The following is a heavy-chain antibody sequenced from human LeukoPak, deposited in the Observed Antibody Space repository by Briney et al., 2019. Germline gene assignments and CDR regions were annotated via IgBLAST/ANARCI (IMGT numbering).Heavy chain of an antibody. CDR3: ARRPRGVVVASTHWYFDL. J-gene: IGHJ2*01. Sequence: SETLSLTCTVSGGSISSYYWSWIRQPPGKGLEWIGYIYYTGSINYNPSLKSRVTISIDTSKNQFSLKLSSVTAAVTAVYYCARRPRGVVVASTHWYFDLWGRGTLVTVSS. CDR2: IYYTGSI. CDR1: GGSISSYY. V-gene: IGHV4-59*08. D-gene: IGHD2-15*01.